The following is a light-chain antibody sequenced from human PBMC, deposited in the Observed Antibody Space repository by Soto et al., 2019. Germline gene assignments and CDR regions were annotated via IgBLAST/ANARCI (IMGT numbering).Light chain of an antibody. CDR2: AAS. V-gene: IGKV1-27*01. J-gene: IGKJ4*01. Sequence: DIRMTQSPSSLSASVGDRVTITCRASQGIRNYLAWYQQKPGKVPKLLIYAASTLQSGVPSRFSGSGSGTDFTLTISSLQPEDVATYYCQKYSSAPLTFGGGTKVEIK. CDR3: QKYSSAPLT. CDR1: QGIRNY.